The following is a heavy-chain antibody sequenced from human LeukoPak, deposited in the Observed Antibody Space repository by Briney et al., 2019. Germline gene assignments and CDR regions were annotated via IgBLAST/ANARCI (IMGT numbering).Heavy chain of an antibody. J-gene: IGHJ4*02. D-gene: IGHD3-22*01. CDR1: GFTFSSYA. CDR3: AKGSYYDSSGSFYFDY. Sequence: GGSLRLSCAASGFTFSSYAMSWVCQAPGKGLERVSGISGSGDNTYYADSVKGRFTISRDNSKNTLYVQVNSLGTEDTAAYYCAKGSYYDSSGSFYFDYWGQGTLVTVSS. CDR2: ISGSGDNT. V-gene: IGHV3-23*01.